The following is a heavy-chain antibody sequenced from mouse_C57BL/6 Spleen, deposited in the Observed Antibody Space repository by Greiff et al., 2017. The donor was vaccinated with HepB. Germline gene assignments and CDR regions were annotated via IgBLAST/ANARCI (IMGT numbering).Heavy chain of an antibody. CDR3: TRPQLGQGDY. J-gene: IGHJ4*01. V-gene: IGHV1-15*01. Sequence: VQLQQSGAELVRPGASVTLSCKASGYTFTDYEMHWVKQTPVHGLEWIGAIDPETGGTAYNQKFKGKAILTADKSSSTAYMELRSLTSEDSAVYYCTRPQLGQGDYWGQGTSVTVSS. CDR1: GYTFTDYE. CDR2: IDPETGGT. D-gene: IGHD4-1*02.